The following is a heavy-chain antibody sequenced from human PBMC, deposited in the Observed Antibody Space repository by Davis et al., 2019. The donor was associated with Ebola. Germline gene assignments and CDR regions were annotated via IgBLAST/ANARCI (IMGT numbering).Heavy chain of an antibody. CDR3: ARDHGTISRFDY. Sequence: GESLKISCATSGFTFNNYAMNWVRQAPGKGLEWVSTIGSSGASTYYADSVKGRFTISRDNAKNSLYLQMNSLRDEDTAVYYCARDHGTISRFDYWGQGTLVTVSS. V-gene: IGHV3-23*01. CDR2: IGSSGAST. J-gene: IGHJ4*02. CDR1: GFTFNNYA. D-gene: IGHD1-1*01.